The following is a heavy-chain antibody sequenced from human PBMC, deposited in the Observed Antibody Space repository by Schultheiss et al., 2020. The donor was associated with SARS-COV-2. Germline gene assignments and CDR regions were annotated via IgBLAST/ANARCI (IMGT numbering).Heavy chain of an antibody. D-gene: IGHD5-12*01. J-gene: IGHJ3*02. V-gene: IGHV3-9*01. Sequence: GGSLRLSCAASGFTFSNAWMSWVRQAPGKGLEWVSGISWNSGSIGYADSVKGRFTISRDNAKNSLYLQMNSLRAEDTALYYCAKDRQWGGYDSLDAFDIWGQGTMVTVSS. CDR3: AKDRQWGGYDSLDAFDI. CDR1: GFTFSNAW. CDR2: ISWNSGSI.